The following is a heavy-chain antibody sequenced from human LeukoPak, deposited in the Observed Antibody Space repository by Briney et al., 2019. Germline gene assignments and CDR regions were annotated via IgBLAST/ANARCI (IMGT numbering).Heavy chain of an antibody. V-gene: IGHV3-23*01. Sequence: GGSLTLSCAASGFTFSSYAMTWVRQAPGKGLEWVSGISGSGGNTYYTDSVRGRLSISRDNSKNTLYLQVNSLRAEDTAVYYCAKDSGWILFDDWGQGTLVTVSS. J-gene: IGHJ4*02. CDR2: ISGSGGNT. CDR3: AKDSGWILFDD. CDR1: GFTFSSYA. D-gene: IGHD2-2*03.